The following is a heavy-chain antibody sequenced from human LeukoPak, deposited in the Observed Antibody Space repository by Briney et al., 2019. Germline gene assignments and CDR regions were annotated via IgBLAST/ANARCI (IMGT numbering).Heavy chain of an antibody. J-gene: IGHJ4*02. Sequence: GSLRLSCAASGFTFSRDWMAWIRQAPGEGLEWVANIKDDRREKYYVDSGRGRFTISRDNAKNSLYLQMNSLRVEDTAVYYCARETYSGAYYFDHWGQGTLVTASS. V-gene: IGHV3-7*01. D-gene: IGHD2-15*01. CDR2: IKDDRREK. CDR3: ARETYSGAYYFDH. CDR1: GFTFSRDW.